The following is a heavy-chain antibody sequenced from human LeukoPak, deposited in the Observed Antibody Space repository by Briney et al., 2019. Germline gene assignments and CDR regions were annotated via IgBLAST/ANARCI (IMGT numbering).Heavy chain of an antibody. CDR1: GGSFSGYY. Sequence: PAETLSLTCAVYGGSFSGYYWSWIRQPPGKGLEWIGEINHSGSNKYNPSIKRRVTISVDTSKNQFSLKLSSVTAADTAVYYCARGEPSPKQLTGDLDYWGQGTLVTVSS. J-gene: IGHJ4*02. CDR2: INHSGSN. D-gene: IGHD7-27*01. CDR3: ARGEPSPKQLTGDLDY. V-gene: IGHV4-34*01.